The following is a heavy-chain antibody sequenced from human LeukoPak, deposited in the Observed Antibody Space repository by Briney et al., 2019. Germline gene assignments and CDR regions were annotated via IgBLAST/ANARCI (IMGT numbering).Heavy chain of an antibody. CDR1: GFTVSSNY. V-gene: IGHV3-66*02. J-gene: IGHJ6*02. Sequence: PGGSLRLSCAASGFTVSSNYMSWVRQAPGKGLEWVSVIYSGGSTYYADSVKGRFTISRDNSKNTLYLQMNGLRAEDTAVYYCAGPGGYYYYYGMDVWGQGTTVTVSS. D-gene: IGHD3-10*01. CDR2: IYSGGST. CDR3: AGPGGYYYYYGMDV.